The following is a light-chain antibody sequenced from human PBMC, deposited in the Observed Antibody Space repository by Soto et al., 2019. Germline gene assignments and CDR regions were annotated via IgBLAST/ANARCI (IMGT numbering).Light chain of an antibody. V-gene: IGKV3-20*01. Sequence: EIVLTQSPGTLSLSPGERATLSCWASQSVASTYLGWYQQKPGQAPRLLIYGASSRATGIPDRFSGSGSGTDFTLTISRLEPEDFALYYCQQYADSPTFGQGTRLEIK. J-gene: IGKJ5*01. CDR2: GAS. CDR1: QSVASTY. CDR3: QQYADSPT.